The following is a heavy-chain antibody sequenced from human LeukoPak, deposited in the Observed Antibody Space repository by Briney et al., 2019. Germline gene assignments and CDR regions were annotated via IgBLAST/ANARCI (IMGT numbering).Heavy chain of an antibody. CDR3: ARDPQYTFGYPTYDY. D-gene: IGHD2-2*03. CDR2: INPGNGAT. Sequence: ASVKVSCKASGYSLTDYHIHWLRQAPGQGLEWMGDINPGNGATKHAQKFQGRVTMTRDTSIGTLYMDLSGLTPDDTAVYYCARDPQYTFGYPTYDYWGQGTLVTVSS. V-gene: IGHV1-2*02. CDR1: GYSLTDYH. J-gene: IGHJ4*02.